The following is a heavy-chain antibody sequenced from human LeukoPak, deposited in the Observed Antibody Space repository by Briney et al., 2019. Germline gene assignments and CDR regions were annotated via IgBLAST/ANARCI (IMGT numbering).Heavy chain of an antibody. CDR2: IKEDGSDK. CDR3: ARILGGYYDAFDI. D-gene: IGHD3-22*01. J-gene: IGHJ3*02. CDR1: GFTFSRYW. V-gene: IGHV3-7*04. Sequence: PGGSLRLSCAASGFTFSRYWMSWVRQAPGNGLEWVANIKEDGSDKYYVDSVKGRFTISRDNSKNSLYLQMNSLRAEDTAVYYCARILGGYYDAFDIWGQGTMVTVSS.